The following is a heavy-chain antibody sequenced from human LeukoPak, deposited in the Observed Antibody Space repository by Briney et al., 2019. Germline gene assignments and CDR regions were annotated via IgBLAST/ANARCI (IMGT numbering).Heavy chain of an antibody. D-gene: IGHD3-16*01. Sequence: SQTLSLTCTVSGGSISSGDYYWSWIRQPPGKGLEWIGYIYYSGSTYYNPSLRSRVTISVDTSKNQFSLKLSSVTAADTAAYYCASVRSYDYVFDYWGQGTLVTVSS. CDR1: GGSISSGDYY. V-gene: IGHV4-30-4*08. CDR2: IYYSGST. CDR3: ASVRSYDYVFDY. J-gene: IGHJ4*02.